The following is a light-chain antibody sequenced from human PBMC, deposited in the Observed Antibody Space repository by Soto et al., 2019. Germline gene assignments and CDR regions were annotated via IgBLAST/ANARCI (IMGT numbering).Light chain of an antibody. CDR1: HSISWW. CDR2: KAS. J-gene: IGKJ2*01. Sequence: DIQMTQSPSTLSASVGDRVTITCRASHSISWWWGWYQQKPGNAPKVLIYKASNLETGVPPRFSGSGSETEFTLTISSLQPDDYATYYCQQYNGYPYTFGQGTKVEI. CDR3: QQYNGYPYT. V-gene: IGKV1-5*03.